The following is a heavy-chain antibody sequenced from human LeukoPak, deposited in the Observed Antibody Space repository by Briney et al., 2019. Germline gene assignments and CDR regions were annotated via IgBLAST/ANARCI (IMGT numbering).Heavy chain of an antibody. CDR1: GGSFSGYY. J-gene: IGHJ6*02. CDR3: ARYRGGTGTYYYDSRGRNYYYGMDV. V-gene: IGHV4-34*01. CDR2: INHSGST. Sequence: PSETLSLTCAVYGGSFSGYYWSWIRQPPGKGLEWIGEINHSGSTNYNPSLKSRVTISVDTSKNQFSLKLSSVTAADTAVYYCARYRGGTGTYYYDSRGRNYYYGMDVWGQGTTVTVSS. D-gene: IGHD3-22*01.